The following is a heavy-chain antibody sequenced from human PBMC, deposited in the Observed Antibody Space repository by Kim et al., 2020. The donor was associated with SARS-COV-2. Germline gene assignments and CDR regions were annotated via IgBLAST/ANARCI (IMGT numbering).Heavy chain of an antibody. V-gene: IGHV4-4*02. CDR2: IYHSGST. Sequence: SETLSLTCAVSGGSISSSNWWSWVRQPPGKGLEWIGEIYHSGSTNYNPSLKSRVTISVDKSKNQISLKLSSVTAADTAVYYCATACPDCSGWDDWGQGTLVTVSS. CDR3: ATACPDCSGWDD. J-gene: IGHJ4*02. CDR1: GGSISSSNW. D-gene: IGHD6-19*01.